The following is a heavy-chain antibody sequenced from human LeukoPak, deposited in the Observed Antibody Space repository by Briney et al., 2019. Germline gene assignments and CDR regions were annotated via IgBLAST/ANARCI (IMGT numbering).Heavy chain of an antibody. D-gene: IGHD3-3*01. V-gene: IGHV1-8*03. CDR3: ARAPHGAYYDFWSGYYRSGYFDY. CDR1: GYTFTSYD. CDR2: MNPNSGNT. J-gene: IGHJ4*02. Sequence: ASVKVSCKASGYTFTSYDINWVRQATGQGLEWMGWMNPNSGNTGYAQKFQGRVTITRNTSISTAYMELSSLRSEDTAVYYCARAPHGAYYDFWSGYYRSGYFDYWGQGTLVTVSS.